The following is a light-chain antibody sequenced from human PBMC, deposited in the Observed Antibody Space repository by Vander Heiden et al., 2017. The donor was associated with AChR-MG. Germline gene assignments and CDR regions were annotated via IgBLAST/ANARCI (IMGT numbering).Light chain of an antibody. Sequence: QLVLTQSPSASASLGAPVKLTCTLSSGHSSYAIAWHQQHPRKDPRYVMRLNSDGSHSKEDGIPVHFSGSSSEAERDLTCASHRSGDGADYYCHTVCTVIQVFGIGTKLTVL. V-gene: IGLV4-69*01. CDR2: LNSDGSH. J-gene: IGLJ2*01. CDR3: HTVCTVIQV. CDR1: SGHSSYA.